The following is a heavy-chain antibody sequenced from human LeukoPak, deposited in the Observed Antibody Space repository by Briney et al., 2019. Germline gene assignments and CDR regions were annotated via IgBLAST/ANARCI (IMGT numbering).Heavy chain of an antibody. J-gene: IGHJ6*03. V-gene: IGHV3-23*01. D-gene: IGHD3-10*01. CDR1: GFTFSSYA. CDR3: AKVRDGGSTGGTYYYYMDV. CDR2: ISGSGGNT. Sequence: GGSLRLSCAASGFTFSSYAMSWVRQAPGKGLEWVSGISGSGGNTYYADSVKGRFTISRDNSKNTLYLQMNSLRVEDTAVFYCAKVRDGGSTGGTYYYYMDVWGKGTTVTVSS.